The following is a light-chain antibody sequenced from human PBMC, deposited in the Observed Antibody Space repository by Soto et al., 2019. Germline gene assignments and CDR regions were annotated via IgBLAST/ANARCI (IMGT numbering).Light chain of an antibody. V-gene: IGKV3-15*01. J-gene: IGKJ1*01. Sequence: EVVMTQSPATLSVSPGERATLSCRASQSVSSNLAWYQQKPGQAPRLLIYGASTRATGIPARFSGSGSGTEFTLTNSSLQSEDFAVYYCQQYNNWPPWTCGQGTKVEIK. CDR1: QSVSSN. CDR2: GAS. CDR3: QQYNNWPPWT.